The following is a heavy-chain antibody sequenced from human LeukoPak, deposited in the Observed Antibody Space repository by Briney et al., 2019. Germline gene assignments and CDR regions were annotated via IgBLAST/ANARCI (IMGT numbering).Heavy chain of an antibody. CDR3: AKKETVVSPGNYFDH. D-gene: IGHD4-23*01. CDR2: INDGGYNT. Sequence: GGSLRLSCAASGFTFSTYDMNWVRQTPGKGLEWVSAINDGGYNTYYADSVRGRFTISRDNAKNTLYLQMNSLRAQDTAVYYCAKKETVVSPGNYFDHWGQGTLVTVSS. CDR1: GFTFSTYD. J-gene: IGHJ4*02. V-gene: IGHV3-23*01.